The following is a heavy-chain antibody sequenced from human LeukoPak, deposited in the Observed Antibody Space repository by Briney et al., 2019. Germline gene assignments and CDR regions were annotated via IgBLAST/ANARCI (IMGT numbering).Heavy chain of an antibody. Sequence: GASVKVSCKASGYTFATSGISWVRQAPGQGLEWMGWISLHNGNTNYAQKLQGRVTMTTDTSTSTAYMELRSLRSDDTAVYYCARGDGGKWGKVGGGEYWGQGTLVTVSS. CDR1: GYTFATSG. D-gene: IGHD3-10*01. CDR2: ISLHNGNT. CDR3: ARGDGGKWGKVGGGEY. J-gene: IGHJ4*02. V-gene: IGHV1-18*01.